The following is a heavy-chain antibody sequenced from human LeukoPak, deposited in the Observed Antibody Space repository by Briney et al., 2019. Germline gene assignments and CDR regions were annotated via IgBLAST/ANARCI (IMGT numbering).Heavy chain of an antibody. D-gene: IGHD4-17*01. Sequence: ASVNVSCKASGYTFTSYYMHWVRQAPGQGLEWMGIINPSGGSTSYAQKFQGRVTMTRDTSTSTVYMELSSLRSEDTAVYYCARDADHGDYGRFVWFDPWGQGTLVTVSS. V-gene: IGHV1-46*01. CDR1: GYTFTSYY. J-gene: IGHJ5*02. CDR2: INPSGGST. CDR3: ARDADHGDYGRFVWFDP.